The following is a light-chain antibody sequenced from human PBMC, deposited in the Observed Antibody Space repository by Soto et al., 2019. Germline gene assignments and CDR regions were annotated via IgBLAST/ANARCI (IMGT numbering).Light chain of an antibody. CDR3: QQYPGYT. V-gene: IGKV3-20*01. Sequence: EIVLTQSPGTLSLSPGERATLPCRASQSVSSSYLAWYQQKPGQAPRLLIYGASGRATGIPDRFSGSGSGTDFTLTISRLEPEDFAVYYCQQYPGYTFGQGTKLEIK. CDR1: QSVSSSY. CDR2: GAS. J-gene: IGKJ2*01.